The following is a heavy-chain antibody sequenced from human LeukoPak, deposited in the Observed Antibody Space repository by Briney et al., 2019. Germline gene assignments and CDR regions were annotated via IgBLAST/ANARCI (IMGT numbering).Heavy chain of an antibody. CDR2: IWYDGSNT. D-gene: IGHD1-26*01. J-gene: IGHJ3*01. Sequence: GGSLRLSCAASGFXFSNYGIHWVRQAPGKGLEWVAVIWYDGSNTYYADSVKGLFIISRDNSKNTLYLQMNSLRAEDTAVYYCARDNAGLVKHLDAFDLWGQGTMVTVSS. V-gene: IGHV3-33*01. CDR3: ARDNAGLVKHLDAFDL. CDR1: GFXFSNYG.